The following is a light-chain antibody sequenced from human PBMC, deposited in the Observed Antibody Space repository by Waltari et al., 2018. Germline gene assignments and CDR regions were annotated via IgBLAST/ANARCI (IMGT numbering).Light chain of an antibody. CDR3: QHDYTTPFS. V-gene: IGKV1-27*01. CDR2: AAS. J-gene: IGKJ2*03. Sequence: DIQMTQSPSSLSASVGDRVTVTCRASQGINKELIWYQQKPGKAPTLLIYAASTLQTGVSSRFSGSGSGTDFTLTISSLQPEDVATYYCQHDYTTPFSFGQGTKVEIK. CDR1: QGINKE.